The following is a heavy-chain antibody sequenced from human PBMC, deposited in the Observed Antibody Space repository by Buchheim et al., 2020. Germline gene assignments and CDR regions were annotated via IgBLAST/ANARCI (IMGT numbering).Heavy chain of an antibody. CDR1: GFNFSDYF. J-gene: IGHJ4*02. CDR3: ARRDIPARQSFAY. Sequence: QVQLVESGGGLVKPGGSLRLSCAASGFNFSDYFMTWIRQAPGKGLEWISYISSSGSSIYYADSVKGRFTISRDNAKNSLYLQINSLRDEDTAVYYCARRDIPARQSFAYWGQGTL. V-gene: IGHV3-11*01. CDR2: ISSSGSSI. D-gene: IGHD6-6*01.